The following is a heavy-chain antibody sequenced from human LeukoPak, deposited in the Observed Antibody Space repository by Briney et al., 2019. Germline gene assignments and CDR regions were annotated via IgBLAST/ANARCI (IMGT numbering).Heavy chain of an antibody. CDR2: ISYDGSNK. V-gene: IGHV3-30-3*01. CDR1: GFTCSSYA. CDR3: ARDMIRDGYFDY. Sequence: GGSLRLSCAASGFTCSSYAMHWVRQAPDKGLVWVAVISYDGSNKYYADSVKGRFTISRDNSKNTLYLQMNSLRAEDTAVYYCARDMIRDGYFDYWGQGTLVTVSS. J-gene: IGHJ4*02. D-gene: IGHD5-24*01.